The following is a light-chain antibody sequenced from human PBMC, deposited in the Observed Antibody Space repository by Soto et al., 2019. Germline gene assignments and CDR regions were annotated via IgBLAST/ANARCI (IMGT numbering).Light chain of an antibody. CDR2: DAS. CDR3: QLRSNWLPLT. CDR1: QSVSSY. V-gene: IGKV3-11*01. J-gene: IGKJ4*01. Sequence: EIVLTQSPATLSLSPGERATLSCRASQSVSSYLAWYQQKPGQAPRLLIYDASNRATGIPARFSGSGSGTDLTLSISSLVPEDFIAYYCQLRSNWLPLTFGGGTKVEIQ.